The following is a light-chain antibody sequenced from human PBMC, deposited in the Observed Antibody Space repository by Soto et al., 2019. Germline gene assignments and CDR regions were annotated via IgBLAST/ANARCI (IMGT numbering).Light chain of an antibody. Sequence: DIVMTQSPDSLAVPLGERATINCKSSQSVLYSSNNKNYLAWYQQKPGQPPKLLIYWASSRKSGVPDRFSGSGSGTDFTLTISSLQAEDVAVYYCQQYYTTPWTFGQGTKVDNK. V-gene: IGKV4-1*01. CDR3: QQYYTTPWT. J-gene: IGKJ1*01. CDR2: WAS. CDR1: QSVLYSSNNKNY.